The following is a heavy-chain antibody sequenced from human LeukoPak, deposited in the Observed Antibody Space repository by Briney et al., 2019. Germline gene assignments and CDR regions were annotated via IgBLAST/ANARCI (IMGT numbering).Heavy chain of an antibody. J-gene: IGHJ4*02. Sequence: GGSLRLSCAASGFIFSRDSMNWVRQAPGKGLEWVGRIKSKTDGGTTDYAAPVKGRFTISRDDSKNTLYLQMNSLKTEDTAVYYCTTVREWLRLLDYWGQGTLVTVSS. CDR3: TTVREWLRLLDY. CDR1: GFIFSRDS. V-gene: IGHV3-15*01. D-gene: IGHD5-12*01. CDR2: IKSKTDGGTT.